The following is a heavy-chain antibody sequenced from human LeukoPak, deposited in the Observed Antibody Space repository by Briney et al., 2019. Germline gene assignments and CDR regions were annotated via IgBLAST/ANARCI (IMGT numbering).Heavy chain of an antibody. J-gene: IGHJ5*02. CDR1: GYTFTSYD. V-gene: IGHV1-8*01. CDR3: ARVGCYYDSSGYCWGLYNWFDP. CDR2: MNPNSGNT. D-gene: IGHD3-22*01. Sequence: GASVKVSCKASGYTFTSYDINWVRQATGQGLEWMGWMNPNSGNTGYAQKFQGRVTMTRNTSISTAYMELSSLRSEDTAVYYCARVGCYYDSSGYCWGLYNWFDPWGQGTLVTVSS.